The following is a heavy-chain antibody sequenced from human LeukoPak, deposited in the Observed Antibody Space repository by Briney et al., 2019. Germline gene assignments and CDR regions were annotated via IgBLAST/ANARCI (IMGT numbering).Heavy chain of an antibody. Sequence: GASVKVSCKASGYTFTSYGISWVRQAPGQGLEWMGWISTYNGNTNYAQKLQGRVTLTTDTSTNTAYMELTSLRSDDTAVYYCAKDSFGEYSGSYSGGFDYWGQGTLVTVSS. V-gene: IGHV1-18*01. CDR2: ISTYNGNT. CDR3: AKDSFGEYSGSYSGGFDY. J-gene: IGHJ4*02. CDR1: GYTFTSYG. D-gene: IGHD1-26*01.